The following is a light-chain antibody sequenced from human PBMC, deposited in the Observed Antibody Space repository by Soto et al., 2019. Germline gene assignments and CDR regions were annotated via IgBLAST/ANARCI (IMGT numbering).Light chain of an antibody. CDR1: QSVTSNF. CDR3: HQYGSSPLT. Sequence: EIVLTQSPGTLSLSPGERATLTCRASQSVTSNFLAWYQQKPGQAPRLLMYGASSRATGIPDRFSGSGSGTDFTLTISRLEPEDFALYYCHQYGSSPLTFGPGTKVEIK. J-gene: IGKJ3*01. V-gene: IGKV3-20*01. CDR2: GAS.